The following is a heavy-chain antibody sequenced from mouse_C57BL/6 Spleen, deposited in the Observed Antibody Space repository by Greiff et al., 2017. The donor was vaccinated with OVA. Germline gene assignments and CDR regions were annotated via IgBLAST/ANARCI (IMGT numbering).Heavy chain of an antibody. D-gene: IGHD2-1*01. CDR3: ARTGNYVFDY. CDR1: GYTFTSYW. J-gene: IGHJ2*01. CDR2: IDPSDSYT. Sequence: QVQLQQPGAELVRPGTSVKLSCKASGYTFTSYWMHLVKQRPGQGLEWIGVIDPSDSYTNYNQKFKGKATLTVDTSSSTAYMQLSSLTSEDSAVYYCARTGNYVFDYWGQGTTLTVSS. V-gene: IGHV1-59*01.